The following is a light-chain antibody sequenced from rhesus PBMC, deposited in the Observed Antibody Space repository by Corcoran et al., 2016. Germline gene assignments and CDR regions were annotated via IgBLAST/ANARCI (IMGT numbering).Light chain of an antibody. CDR2: KAS. V-gene: IGKV1-22*01. CDR1: QSIDSW. J-gene: IGKJ2*01. CDR3: LQYSTSPYN. Sequence: DIQMTQSPSSLSASVGDTVTITCRASQSIDSWLDWYQQTPRKAPKLLIYKASNFPSGGPSRFSVSGSGTYFTLTISSLQPEDFATYYGLQYSTSPYNFGQGTKVEI.